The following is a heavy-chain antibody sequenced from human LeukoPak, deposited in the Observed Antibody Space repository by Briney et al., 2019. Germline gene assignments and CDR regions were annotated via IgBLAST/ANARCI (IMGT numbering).Heavy chain of an antibody. CDR1: GGSISSGGYY. D-gene: IGHD4-17*01. V-gene: IGHV4-31*03. J-gene: IGHJ4*02. CDR2: IYYSGST. Sequence: SQTLSLTCTVSGGSISSGGYYWSWIRQHPGKGLEWIGYIYYSGSTYYNPALKSRVTMSVDTSKNQFSLKLSSVTAADTAVYYCARADYGDTKYYFDDWGQGTLVTVSS. CDR3: ARADYGDTKYYFDD.